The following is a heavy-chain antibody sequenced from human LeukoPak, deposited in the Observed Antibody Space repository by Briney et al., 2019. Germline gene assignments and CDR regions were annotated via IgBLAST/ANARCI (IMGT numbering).Heavy chain of an antibody. CDR1: GFTFSSYS. V-gene: IGHV3-21*01. Sequence: GGSLRLSCAASGFTFSSYSMNWVRQAPGKGLEWVSSISSSSSYIYYADSVKGRFTISGDNARNSLYLQMNSLRAEDTAVYYCARDGLAAATLHWCFDLWGRGTLVTVSS. J-gene: IGHJ2*01. CDR3: ARDGLAAATLHWCFDL. D-gene: IGHD6-13*01. CDR2: ISSSSSYI.